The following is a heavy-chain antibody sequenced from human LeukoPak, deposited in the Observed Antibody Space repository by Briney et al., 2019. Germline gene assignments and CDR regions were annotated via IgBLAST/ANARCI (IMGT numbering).Heavy chain of an antibody. D-gene: IGHD2-2*02. Sequence: RASVTVSCKASGGTFSSYAFSWVRQAPGQGLEWMGGIIPNFGSANYAQNFQGRVTITTDESTSTAYMELRSLRSDDTAVYYCARGRYCSSTSCYKVYYYYMDVWGKGTTVTVSS. CDR2: IIPNFGSA. V-gene: IGHV1-69*05. CDR1: GGTFSSYA. CDR3: ARGRYCSSTSCYKVYYYYMDV. J-gene: IGHJ6*03.